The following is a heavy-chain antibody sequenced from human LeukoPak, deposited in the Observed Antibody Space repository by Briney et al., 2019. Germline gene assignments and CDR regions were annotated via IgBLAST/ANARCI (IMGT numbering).Heavy chain of an antibody. CDR3: ARDLVTVTKGFDI. V-gene: IGHV4-59*11. CDR2: ISYIGST. Sequence: SETLSLTCAVSADSFSSHYWTWIRQPPGKGLEWIGYISYIGSTNYNPSLKSRVTISIDTSKNQFSPRLSSVTAADTAVYYCARDLVTVTKGFDIWGQGTMVSVSS. D-gene: IGHD4-17*01. J-gene: IGHJ3*02. CDR1: ADSFSSHY.